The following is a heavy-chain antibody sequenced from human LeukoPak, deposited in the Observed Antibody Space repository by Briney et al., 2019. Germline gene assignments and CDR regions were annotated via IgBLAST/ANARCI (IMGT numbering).Heavy chain of an antibody. V-gene: IGHV4-59*02. Sequence: PGGSLRLSCAASGFTVSSNYMSWVRQPPGKGLEWIGYTHHSGNTLYNPSLKSRVTTSVDTSKNQFSLSLSSVTAADTAVYYCARWEVRLNAFEMWGQGTMVTVSS. J-gene: IGHJ3*02. CDR2: THHSGNT. CDR3: ARWEVRLNAFEM. D-gene: IGHD3-10*01. CDR1: GFTVSSNY.